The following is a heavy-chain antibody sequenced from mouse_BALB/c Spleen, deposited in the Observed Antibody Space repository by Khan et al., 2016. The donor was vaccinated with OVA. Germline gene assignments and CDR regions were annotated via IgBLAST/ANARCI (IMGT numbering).Heavy chain of an antibody. V-gene: IGHV1S41*01. CDR2: IGPGSSNT. Sequence: DLVKPGASVKLSCKASGYTFTSYWINWIKQRPGQGLEWIGRIGPGSSNTYYNEMFKGKATLTVDKSSSTAYIQLSSLSSEDSAVYFCARENYYGRSGYAMDYWGQGTSVTGSS. CDR1: GYTFTSYW. D-gene: IGHD1-1*01. J-gene: IGHJ4*01. CDR3: ARENYYGRSGYAMDY.